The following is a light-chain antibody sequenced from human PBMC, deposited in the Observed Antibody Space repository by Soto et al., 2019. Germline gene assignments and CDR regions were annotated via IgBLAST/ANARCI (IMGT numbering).Light chain of an antibody. Sequence: EIVLTQSPGTLSLSPGERATLSCRASQSVSSSYLAWCQQKPGQAPRLLIYGASSRATGIPDRFSGSGSGTDFTLTISRLEPEDFAVYYCQQYNNWPWTFGQGTKVEIK. V-gene: IGKV3-20*01. CDR2: GAS. J-gene: IGKJ1*01. CDR1: QSVSSSY. CDR3: QQYNNWPWT.